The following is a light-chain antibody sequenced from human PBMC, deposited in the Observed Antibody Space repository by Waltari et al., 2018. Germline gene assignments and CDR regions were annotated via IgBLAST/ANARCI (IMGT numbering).Light chain of an antibody. J-gene: IGKJ4*01. CDR3: QQYYITPLS. CDR2: WAS. Sequence: DVVMTQSPDFLALSLGERATIHCKSSQSLFYSSHNKNYFAWYQQKPGQPPKLLIYWASTRESGVPDRFSGSGSGTDFTLTISSLQAEDVAIYFCQQYYITPLSFGGGTRVEIK. V-gene: IGKV4-1*01. CDR1: QSLFYSSHNKNY.